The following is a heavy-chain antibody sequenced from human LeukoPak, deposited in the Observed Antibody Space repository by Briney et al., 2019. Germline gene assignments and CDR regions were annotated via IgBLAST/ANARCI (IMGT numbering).Heavy chain of an antibody. D-gene: IGHD4-17*01. CDR3: AKSVESAVTTNPYFDY. V-gene: IGHV3-23*01. CDR1: GFTFSNYA. J-gene: IGHJ4*02. CDR2: ISGSGGST. Sequence: PGGSLRLSCAVSGFTFSNYAMSWVRQAPGKGLEWVSVISGSGGSTYYADSVKGRFTISRDNSKNTLYLQMNSLRAEDTAVYYCAKSVESAVTTNPYFDYWGQGTLVTVSS.